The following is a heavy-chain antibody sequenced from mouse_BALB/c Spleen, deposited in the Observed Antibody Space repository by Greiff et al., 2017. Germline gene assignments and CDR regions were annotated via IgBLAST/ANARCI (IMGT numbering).Heavy chain of an antibody. D-gene: IGHD4-1*01. CDR3: ARGASWDGDY. Sequence: QVQLQQPGAELVKPGASVKLSCKASGYTFTSYWMHWVKQRPGQGLEWIGEIDPSDSYTNYNQKFKGKATLTVDKSSSTAYMQLSSLTSEDSAVYYCARGASWDGDYWGQGTTLTVSS. CDR2: IDPSDSYT. V-gene: IGHV1-69*02. J-gene: IGHJ2*01. CDR1: GYTFTSYW.